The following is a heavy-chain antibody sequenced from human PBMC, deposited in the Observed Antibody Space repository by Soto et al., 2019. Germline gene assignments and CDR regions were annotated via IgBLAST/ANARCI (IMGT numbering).Heavy chain of an antibody. D-gene: IGHD3-3*01. CDR1: GGTFSSYA. CDR3: ARGRYYDFWSGYHSNGPYYYYGMDV. CDR2: IIPIFGTA. J-gene: IGHJ6*02. Sequence: SVKVSCKASGGTFSSYAISWVRQAPGQGLEWMGGIIPIFGTANYAQKFQGRVTITADESTSTAYMELSSLRSEDTAVYYCARGRYYDFWSGYHSNGPYYYYGMDVWGQGTMVTVSS. V-gene: IGHV1-69*13.